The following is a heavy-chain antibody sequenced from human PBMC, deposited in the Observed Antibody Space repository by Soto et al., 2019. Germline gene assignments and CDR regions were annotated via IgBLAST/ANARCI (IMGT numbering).Heavy chain of an antibody. Sequence: PGGSLRLSCAASGFTFSSYAMHWVRQAPGKGLEWVAAISYNGNYIFYADSVKGRFTISRDSSKSTLSLQMTSLRVEDTAVYYCARANTNGCFNWFDPWGQGTLVTVSS. D-gene: IGHD6-25*01. J-gene: IGHJ5*02. CDR1: GFTFSSYA. V-gene: IGHV3-30-3*01. CDR2: ISYNGNYI. CDR3: ARANTNGCFNWFDP.